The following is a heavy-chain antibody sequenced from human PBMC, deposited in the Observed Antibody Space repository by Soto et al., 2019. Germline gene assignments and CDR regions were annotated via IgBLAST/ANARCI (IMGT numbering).Heavy chain of an antibody. V-gene: IGHV1-69*13. CDR2: IIPIFGTA. CDR3: ATYSSSTGDAFDI. CDR1: GGTFSSYA. J-gene: IGHJ3*02. D-gene: IGHD6-6*01. Sequence: SVKVSCKASGGTFSSYAISWVRQAPGQGLEWMGGIIPIFGTANYAQKFQGRVTITADESTSTAYMELSSLRSEETAVYYCATYSSSTGDAFDIWGQGTMVTV.